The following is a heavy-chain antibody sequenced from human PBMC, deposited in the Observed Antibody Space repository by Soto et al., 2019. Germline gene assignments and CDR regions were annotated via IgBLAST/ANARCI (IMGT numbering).Heavy chain of an antibody. J-gene: IGHJ3*02. CDR2: ILSDEINK. Sequence: QVQLVESGGGVVQPGRSLRLSCAASGFTFSNYAMHWVRQAPGKGLEWVAAILSDEINKYSADSVKGRFTMSRDNSKNTLYLQMSSLRPEDMAVYCCAIIATSGGGDAFEIWGQGTMVTVSS. V-gene: IGHV3-30-3*01. CDR3: AIIATSGGGDAFEI. D-gene: IGHD6-13*01. CDR1: GFTFSNYA.